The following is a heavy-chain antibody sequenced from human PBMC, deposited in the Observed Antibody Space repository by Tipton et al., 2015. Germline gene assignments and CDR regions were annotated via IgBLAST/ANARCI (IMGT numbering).Heavy chain of an antibody. CDR1: GGSISSYY. Sequence: GLVKPSEILSLTCTVSGGSISSYYWSWIRQPPGKGLEWIGYIYYSGSTNYNPSLKSRVTISVDTSKNQFSLRLSSVTAADTAVYYCARDPGVGSGWSHQGDFWGQGTLVTVSS. V-gene: IGHV4-59*01. J-gene: IGHJ4*02. D-gene: IGHD6-19*01. CDR3: ARDPGVGSGWSHQGDF. CDR2: IYYSGST.